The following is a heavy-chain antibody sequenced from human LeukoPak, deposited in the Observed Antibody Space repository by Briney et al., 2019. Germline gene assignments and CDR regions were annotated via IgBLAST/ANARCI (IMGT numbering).Heavy chain of an antibody. CDR1: GFTFSGPD. J-gene: IGHJ4*02. V-gene: IGHV3-73*01. Sequence: GGSLRLSCAASGFTFSGPDMHWVRQASGKGLEWVGRIKSKAENYATAYAASMKGRFTISRDDSKNTAFLQMSSLKTEDTAVYYFFSRDWGGGSCYPRKWGQGTRVTVSS. CDR3: FSRDWGGGSCYPRK. CDR2: IKSKAENYAT. D-gene: IGHD2-15*01.